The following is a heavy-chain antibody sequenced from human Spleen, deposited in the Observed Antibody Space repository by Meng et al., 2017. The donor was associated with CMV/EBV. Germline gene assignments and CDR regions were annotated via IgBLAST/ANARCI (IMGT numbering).Heavy chain of an antibody. CDR3: ARGGWQSPVNFDY. V-gene: IGHV4-39*07. J-gene: IGHJ4*02. CDR1: GGLITSTNYH. CDR2: IYYSGTT. Sequence: SETLSLTCTVSGGLITSTNYHWGWIRQPPGKGLEWLGIIYYSGTTYYNPSLKSRVTISVDTSNNQFSLRRTSVTAADTAVYYCARGGWQSPVNFDYWGQGTLVTVSS. D-gene: IGHD2-15*01.